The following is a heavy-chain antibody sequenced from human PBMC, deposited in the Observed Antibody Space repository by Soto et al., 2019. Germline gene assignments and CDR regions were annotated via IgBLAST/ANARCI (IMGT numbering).Heavy chain of an antibody. V-gene: IGHV1-69*13. D-gene: IGHD6-6*01. Sequence: SVKVSCKASGGTFSSYAISWVRQAPGQGLEWMGGIIPIFGTANYAQKFQGRVTITADESTSTAYMELSSLRSEDTAVYYCARLLSSSSPGLYYYGMDVWGQGTTVTVSS. CDR2: IIPIFGTA. CDR3: ARLLSSSSPGLYYYGMDV. J-gene: IGHJ6*02. CDR1: GGTFSSYA.